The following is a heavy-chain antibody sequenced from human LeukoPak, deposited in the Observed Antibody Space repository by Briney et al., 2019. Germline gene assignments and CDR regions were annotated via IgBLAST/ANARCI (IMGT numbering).Heavy chain of an antibody. CDR3: ARETRLPHNDILINRRAFDI. Sequence: PGRSLRLSCAASGFTFSNYAIHWVRQAPGKGLEWVAVISNDGHFKYYADSVKGRFTISRDNSKSTLFLQMNSLTIEDTAVYYCARETRLPHNDILINRRAFDIWGQGTILTVSS. V-gene: IGHV3-30*19. D-gene: IGHD3-9*01. CDR1: GFTFSNYA. CDR2: ISNDGHFK. J-gene: IGHJ3*02.